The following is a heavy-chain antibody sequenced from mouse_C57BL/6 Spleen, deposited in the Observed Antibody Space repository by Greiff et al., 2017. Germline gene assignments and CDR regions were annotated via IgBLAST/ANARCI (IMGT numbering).Heavy chain of an antibody. CDR3: TRDQLRYYFDY. D-gene: IGHD4-1*02. CDR2: IDPETGGT. V-gene: IGHV1-15*01. Sequence: QVHVKQSGAELVRPGASVTLSCKASGYTFTDYEMHWVKQTPVHGLEWIGAIDPETGGTAYNQKFKGKAILTADKSSSTAYMELRSLTSEDSAVYYCTRDQLRYYFDYWGQGTTLTVSS. CDR1: GYTFTDYE. J-gene: IGHJ2*01.